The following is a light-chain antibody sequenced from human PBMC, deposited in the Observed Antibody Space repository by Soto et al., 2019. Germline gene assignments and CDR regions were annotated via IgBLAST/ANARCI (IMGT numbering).Light chain of an antibody. V-gene: IGKV3-11*01. CDR2: EAS. Sequence: EIVLTQSPATLSLSPGEGAALSFRASQSVSDYVAWYQKKPGQVPRLLIYEASRRATGIQARFSVSGSGTDFNLVISSLEPKDFAVYYCQQRYNWPWTFGKGTKVEI. CDR1: QSVSDY. CDR3: QQRYNWPWT. J-gene: IGKJ1*01.